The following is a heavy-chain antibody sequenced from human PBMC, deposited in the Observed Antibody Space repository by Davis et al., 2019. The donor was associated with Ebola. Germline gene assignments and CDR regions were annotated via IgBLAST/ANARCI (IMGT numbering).Heavy chain of an antibody. CDR2: ISSSSSTI. CDR1: GFTFSSYS. D-gene: IGHD6-13*01. J-gene: IGHJ6*02. CDR3: AREGAAVPDYYYGMDV. Sequence: GESLKISCAASGFTFSSYSMNWVRQAPGKGLEWVSYISSSSSTIYYADSVKGRFTISRDNSKNTLYLQMNSLRAEDTAVYYCAREGAAVPDYYYGMDVWGQGTTVTVSS. V-gene: IGHV3-48*01.